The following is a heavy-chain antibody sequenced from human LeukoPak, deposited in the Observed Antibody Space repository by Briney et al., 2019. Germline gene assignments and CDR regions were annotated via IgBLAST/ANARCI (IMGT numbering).Heavy chain of an antibody. Sequence: ASVKVSCKASGYTFTSYYMHWVRQATGQGLEWMGWMNPNSGNTGYAQKFQGRVTMTRNTSISTAYMELSSLRSEDTAVYYCARGSYCGGDCYALMDYWGQGTLVTVSS. CDR2: MNPNSGNT. CDR1: GYTFTSYY. J-gene: IGHJ4*02. D-gene: IGHD2-21*02. V-gene: IGHV1-8*02. CDR3: ARGSYCGGDCYALMDY.